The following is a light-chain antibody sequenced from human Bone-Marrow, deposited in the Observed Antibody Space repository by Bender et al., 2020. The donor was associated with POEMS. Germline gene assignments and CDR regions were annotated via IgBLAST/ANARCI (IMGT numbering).Light chain of an antibody. Sequence: QSALTQPASVSGSPGQSITISCTGTSSDIATYNFVAWYQQHPGTAPQLIIYDVFSRPSGVSSRFSASKSGDTASLTISGLQTDDEADYYCCSYADSTTFRFFGGGTKLTVL. CDR1: SSDIATYNF. CDR2: DVF. J-gene: IGLJ2*01. V-gene: IGLV2-23*02. CDR3: CSYADSTTFRF.